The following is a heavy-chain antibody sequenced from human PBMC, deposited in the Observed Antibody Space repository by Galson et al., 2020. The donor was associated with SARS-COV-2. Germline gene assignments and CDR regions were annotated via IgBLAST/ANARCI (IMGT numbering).Heavy chain of an antibody. J-gene: IGHJ3*02. CDR2: IYYSGST. Sequence: SETLSLTCTVPGGSISSHYWSWIRQPPGKGLEWIGYIYYSGSTNYNPSLKSLVTISVDTSKNQFSLKLSSVTAADTAGYYCAREVGAPPRDAFGSWGPGTMVIVSS. D-gene: IGHD1-26*01. CDR3: AREVGAPPRDAFGS. CDR1: GGSISSHY. V-gene: IGHV4-59*11.